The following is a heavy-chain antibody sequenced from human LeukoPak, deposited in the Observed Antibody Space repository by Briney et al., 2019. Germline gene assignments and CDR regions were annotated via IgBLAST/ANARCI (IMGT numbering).Heavy chain of an antibody. CDR3: ARESPYYYDSSGSRYYYYGMDV. CDR2: ISAYNGNT. D-gene: IGHD3-22*01. Sequence: ASVKVSCKASGYTFTSYGISWVRQAPGQGLEWMGWISAYNGNTNYAQKLQGRVTMTTDTSTSTVYMELRSLRSDDTAVYYCARESPYYYDSSGSRYYYYGMDVWGQGTTVTASS. CDR1: GYTFTSYG. V-gene: IGHV1-18*01. J-gene: IGHJ6*02.